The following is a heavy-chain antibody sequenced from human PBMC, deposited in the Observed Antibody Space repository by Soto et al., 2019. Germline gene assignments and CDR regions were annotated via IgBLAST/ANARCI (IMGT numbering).Heavy chain of an antibody. CDR2: IYYSGST. D-gene: IGHD2-2*01. CDR1: GGSFSSYY. Sequence: QVQLQESGPGLVRPSETLSLTCTVSGGSFSSYYWTWIRQSPGKGLEWIGYIYYSGSTDYNPSLMGRLAKSIDTSKNQFSLRLNSMTAADTAVYYCAGRDCSGTNCYYLDYYYMDVWGKGTTVTVSS. J-gene: IGHJ6*03. V-gene: IGHV4-59*08. CDR3: AGRDCSGTNCYYLDYYYMDV.